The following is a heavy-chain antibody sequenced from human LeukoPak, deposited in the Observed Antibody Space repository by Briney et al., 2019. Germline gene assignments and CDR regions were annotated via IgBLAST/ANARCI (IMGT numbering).Heavy chain of an antibody. CDR3: ATKTAADEVYFDY. Sequence: GGSLRLSCAASGFIFSRGNMNWVRQAPGKGLEWLSSISSRGTYIYYADSVKGRFIISRDNAKNSLYLQMNSLRADDTAIYYCATKTAADEVYFDYWGQGSLVTVSS. J-gene: IGHJ4*02. CDR1: GFIFSRGN. CDR2: ISSRGTYI. D-gene: IGHD6-25*01. V-gene: IGHV3-21*01.